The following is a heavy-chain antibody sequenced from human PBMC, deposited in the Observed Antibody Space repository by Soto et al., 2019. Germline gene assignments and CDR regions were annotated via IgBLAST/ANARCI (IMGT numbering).Heavy chain of an antibody. CDR1: GFTFSSYG. J-gene: IGHJ6*02. D-gene: IGHD3-3*01. Sequence: GGSLRLSCAASGFTFSSYGMHWVRQAPGKGLDWVAVIWYDGSNKYYADSVKGRFTISRDNSKNTLYLQMNSLRAEDTAVYYCARDPHYFWSGYSTYYYYCMDVWGQGTTVTVSS. CDR2: IWYDGSNK. V-gene: IGHV3-33*01. CDR3: ARDPHYFWSGYSTYYYYCMDV.